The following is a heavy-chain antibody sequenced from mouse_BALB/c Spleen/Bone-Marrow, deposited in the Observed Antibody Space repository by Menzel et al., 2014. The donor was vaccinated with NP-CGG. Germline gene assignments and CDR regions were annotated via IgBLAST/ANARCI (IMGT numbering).Heavy chain of an antibody. J-gene: IGHJ2*01. CDR1: GFNIKDTY. CDR2: IDPANGNT. Sequence: VQLKESGAELVKPGASVKLSCTASGFNIKDTYMHWVMQRPEQGLEWIGRIDPANGNTKYDPKFQGKATITADTSSNTAYLQLSSLTSEDTAVYYCARYYYGSSYFDYWGQGTTLTVSS. D-gene: IGHD1-1*01. CDR3: ARYYYGSSYFDY. V-gene: IGHV14-3*02.